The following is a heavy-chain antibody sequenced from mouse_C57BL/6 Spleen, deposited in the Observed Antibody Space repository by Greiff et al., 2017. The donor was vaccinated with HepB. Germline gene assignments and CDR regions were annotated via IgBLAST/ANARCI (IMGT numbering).Heavy chain of an antibody. CDR3: ARGDGYYV. Sequence: VQLQQPGAELVMPGASVKLSCKASGYTFTSYWMHWVKQRPGQGLEWIGEIDPSDSYTNYNQKFKGKSTLTVDKSSSTAYMQLSSLTSEDSAVYYCARGDGYYVWGQGTTLTVSS. CDR2: IDPSDSYT. V-gene: IGHV1-69*01. J-gene: IGHJ2*01. D-gene: IGHD2-3*01. CDR1: GYTFTSYW.